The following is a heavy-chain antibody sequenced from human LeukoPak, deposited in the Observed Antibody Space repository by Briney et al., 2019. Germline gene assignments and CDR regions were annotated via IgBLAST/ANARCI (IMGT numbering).Heavy chain of an antibody. D-gene: IGHD3-10*01. Sequence: SETLSLTCTVSGGSISGYYWNWIRQPPGKGLEWIGSIYYSGSTYYNPSLKSRVTISVDTSKNQFSLKLNSVTATDTAVYYCARHYGPWGQGTLVTVSS. CDR2: IYYSGST. V-gene: IGHV4-59*08. CDR3: ARHYGP. J-gene: IGHJ4*02. CDR1: GGSISGYY.